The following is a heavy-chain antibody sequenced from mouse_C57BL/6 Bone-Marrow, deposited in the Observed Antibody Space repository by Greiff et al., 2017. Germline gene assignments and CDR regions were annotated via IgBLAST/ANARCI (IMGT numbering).Heavy chain of an antibody. CDR3: TRGGYSNYGDY. J-gene: IGHJ2*01. CDR1: GYTFTDYE. CDR2: IDPETGGT. Sequence: QVQLKESGAELVRPGASVTLSCKASGYTFTDYEMHWVKQTPVHGLEWIGAIDPETGGTAYHQKFKGKAILTADKSSSTAYMELRSLTSEDSAVYYCTRGGYSNYGDYWGQGTTLTVSS. V-gene: IGHV1-15*01. D-gene: IGHD2-5*01.